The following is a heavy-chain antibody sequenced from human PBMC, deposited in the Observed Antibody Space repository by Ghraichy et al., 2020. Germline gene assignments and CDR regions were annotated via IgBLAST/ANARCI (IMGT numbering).Heavy chain of an antibody. V-gene: IGHV3-23*01. CDR3: AKDRNWGYFDY. CDR1: GFTFSSYA. Sequence: ESLNISCAASGFTFSSYAMSWVRQAPGKGLDWVSGVTGAGGSTYHADSVKGRFTISRDNSKNTLYLQMDSLRVEDTTVYYCAKDRNWGYFDYWGQGTLVTVSS. D-gene: IGHD7-27*01. CDR2: VTGAGGST. J-gene: IGHJ4*02.